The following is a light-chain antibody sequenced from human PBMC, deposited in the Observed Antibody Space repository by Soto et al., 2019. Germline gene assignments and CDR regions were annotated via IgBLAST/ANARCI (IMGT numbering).Light chain of an antibody. Sequence: AIQMTQSPSSLSASVGDRVTITCRASQDIRNELGWYQQKPGKAPKALIYGVSNLQSGVTSRFSGSGSGTDFTLTISSLQPEDFAVYYCLQDHNYPRTFGQGTK. V-gene: IGKV1-6*01. CDR2: GVS. J-gene: IGKJ1*01. CDR1: QDIRNE. CDR3: LQDHNYPRT.